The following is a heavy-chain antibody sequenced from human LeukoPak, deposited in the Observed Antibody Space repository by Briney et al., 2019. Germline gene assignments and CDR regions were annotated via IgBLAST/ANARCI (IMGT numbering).Heavy chain of an antibody. CDR1: GFTFSSYA. J-gene: IGHJ4*02. CDR3: AKDRQQLLANYFDY. D-gene: IGHD6-13*01. Sequence: GGSLRLSCAASGFTFSSYAMHWVRQAPGKGLEWVAVISYDGSNKYYADSVKGRFTISRDNSKNTLYLQMNSLRAEDTAVYYSAKDRQQLLANYFDYWGEGTLVSASS. V-gene: IGHV3-30*04. CDR2: ISYDGSNK.